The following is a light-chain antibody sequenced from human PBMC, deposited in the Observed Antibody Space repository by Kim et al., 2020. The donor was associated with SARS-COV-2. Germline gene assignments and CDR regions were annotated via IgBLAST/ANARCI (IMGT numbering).Light chain of an antibody. V-gene: IGLV3-1*01. J-gene: IGLJ2*01. CDR2: QDR. Sequence: VAPGQPASITCSGDKVGDKFACWYQQKQGQSPVLVIYQDRTRPSGIPARFSGSNSGNTATLTISGTQAMDEADYYCQASDSSTLVFGGGTQLTVL. CDR3: QASDSSTLV. CDR1: KVGDKF.